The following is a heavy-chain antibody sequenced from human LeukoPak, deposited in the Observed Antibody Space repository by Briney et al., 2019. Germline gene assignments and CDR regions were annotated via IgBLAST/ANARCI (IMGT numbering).Heavy chain of an antibody. CDR2: IKQDGSAK. V-gene: IGHV3-7*03. J-gene: IGHJ6*04. CDR1: GFTFSGNW. CDR3: ARESYYAMDV. Sequence: GGSLRLSCAASGFTFSGNWMRWVRQAPGKGLEWVANIKQDGSAKNYVDSVKGRFTVSRDNAKNSLYLQMNSLRAEDTAVYYCARESYYAMDVWGKGTTVTVSS.